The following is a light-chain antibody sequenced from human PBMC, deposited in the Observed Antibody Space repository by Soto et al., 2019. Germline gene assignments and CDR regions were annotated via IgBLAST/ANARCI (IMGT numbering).Light chain of an antibody. V-gene: IGKV3-20*01. CDR3: QQYVRSPPSWT. CDR2: DAS. CDR1: QSVSSSY. Sequence: ETVLTQSPGTLSLSPGERATLSCRASQSVSSSYLAWYQQKPGQAPRLLIYDASSRATGIPDRFSGSGSGTDFTLPVSRLEPEDFAVYSCQQYVRSPPSWTFGQGTKVEIK. J-gene: IGKJ1*01.